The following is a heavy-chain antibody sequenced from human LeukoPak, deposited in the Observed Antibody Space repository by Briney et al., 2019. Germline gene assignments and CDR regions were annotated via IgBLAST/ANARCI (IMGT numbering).Heavy chain of an antibody. V-gene: IGHV1-8*01. CDR2: MNPNSGYT. CDR3: ARTHYYDSSGDNWFDP. CDR1: GYTFTRYD. J-gene: IGHJ5*02. Sequence: GASVKVSCKASGYTFTRYDINWLRQATGQGLEWMGWMNPNSGYTGYEQKFQRRVTMTRHTSLTTAYIELSSLRSEDPAVYYCARTHYYDSSGDNWFDPWGQGTLVTVSS. D-gene: IGHD3-22*01.